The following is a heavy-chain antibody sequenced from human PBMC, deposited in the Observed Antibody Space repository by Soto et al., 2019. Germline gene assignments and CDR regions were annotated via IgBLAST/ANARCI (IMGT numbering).Heavy chain of an antibody. CDR2: IYYSGNT. Sequence: ETLSLTCTVSSGSISSSSYYWGWIRQSPGKGLEWIGTIYYSGNTYYNPPLKSRVTISVDTSKKQFSLKLSSVTAADTAVYYCAAIYCGGNCYAGYFDCWGQGTLVTVSS. V-gene: IGHV4-39*01. CDR3: AAIYCGGNCYAGYFDC. J-gene: IGHJ4*02. D-gene: IGHD2-21*02. CDR1: SGSISSSSYY.